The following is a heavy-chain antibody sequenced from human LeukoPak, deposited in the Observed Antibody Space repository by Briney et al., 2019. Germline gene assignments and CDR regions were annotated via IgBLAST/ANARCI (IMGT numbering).Heavy chain of an antibody. D-gene: IGHD3-10*01. CDR2: IYHSGST. CDR3: ARALPYYYGSGVPFDP. V-gene: IGHV4-34*01. CDR1: GLTVSSYY. Sequence: PAETLTLTCAAYGLTVSSYYLSWIRQPPGKGLEWVAVIYHSGSTYYNESLKGRFTISVDTSKNTLYLKLSSVTAADTAVYYCARALPYYYGSGVPFDPWGQGTLVTVSS. J-gene: IGHJ5*02.